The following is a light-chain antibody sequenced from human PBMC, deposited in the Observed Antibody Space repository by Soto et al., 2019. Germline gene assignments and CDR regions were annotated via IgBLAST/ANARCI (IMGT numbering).Light chain of an antibody. J-gene: IGKJ2*01. Sequence: IQMTQSPSLSVSVGDKVTITCRASHSISNFLNWYQQKAGKAPKLLIYASFNLQSGVPSRFSGSGSGTDFTLTISSLQPEDFATYYCQQNYITPYTFGQGTKLEIK. CDR3: QQNYITPYT. CDR2: ASF. CDR1: HSISNF. V-gene: IGKV1-39*01.